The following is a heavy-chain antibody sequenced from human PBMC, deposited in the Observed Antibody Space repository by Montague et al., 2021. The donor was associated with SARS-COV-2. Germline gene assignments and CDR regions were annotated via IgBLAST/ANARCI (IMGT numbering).Heavy chain of an antibody. Sequence: SETLSLTCSVSGGSISGYYWSWIRQPPGKGLEWIGYIYHSGNTKYNPSLKSRVSISVDTSKNQFSLRLCSVTAADTAVYYCAREYRIELWQTNWYFGLWGRGTLVTVSS. CDR3: AREYRIELWQTNWYFGL. CDR1: GGSISGYY. J-gene: IGHJ2*01. CDR2: IYHSGNT. V-gene: IGHV4-59*01. D-gene: IGHD3-16*01.